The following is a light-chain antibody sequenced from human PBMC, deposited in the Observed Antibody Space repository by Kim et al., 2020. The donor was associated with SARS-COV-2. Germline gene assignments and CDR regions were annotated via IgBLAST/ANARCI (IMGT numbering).Light chain of an antibody. Sequence: DIQMTQSPSSLSASVGDRVTITCRASQSIANYLNWYQHKPLGKAPNLLLYAASTLHTGVPSRFSGSGSGTNFTLTVSGLQPEDFATYYCQQSYTTPITFGQGTRLEIK. V-gene: IGKV1-39*01. CDR2: AAS. J-gene: IGKJ5*01. CDR1: QSIANY. CDR3: QQSYTTPIT.